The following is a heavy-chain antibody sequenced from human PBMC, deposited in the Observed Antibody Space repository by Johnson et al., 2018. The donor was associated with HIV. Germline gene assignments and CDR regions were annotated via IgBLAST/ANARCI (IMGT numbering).Heavy chain of an antibody. J-gene: IGHJ3*02. CDR2: ISYDGSNK. D-gene: IGHD3-9*01. V-gene: IGHV3-30*14. CDR3: ASVYYDILTGSYYDTFDI. Sequence: QVQLVESGGGVVQPGRSLRLSCAASGFTFSSYAIHWVRQAPGKGLEWVAVISYDGSNKYYADSVKGRFTISRDNSKNTLYLQMNSLRAEDTAVYYCASVYYDILTGSYYDTFDIWGQGTMVTVSS. CDR1: GFTFSSYA.